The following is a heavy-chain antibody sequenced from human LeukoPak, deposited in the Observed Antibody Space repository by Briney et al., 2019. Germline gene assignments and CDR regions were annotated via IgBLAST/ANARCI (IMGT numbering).Heavy chain of an antibody. Sequence: SETLSLTCTVSGGSISSSSYYWGWIRQPPGKGLEWIGYIYYSGSTNYNPSLKSRVTISVDTSKDQFSLKLSSVTAADTAVYYCARHVGYGDYLYYYYYMDVWGKGTTVTVSS. CDR2: IYYSGST. V-gene: IGHV4-61*05. CDR3: ARHVGYGDYLYYYYYMDV. CDR1: GGSISSSSYY. D-gene: IGHD4-17*01. J-gene: IGHJ6*03.